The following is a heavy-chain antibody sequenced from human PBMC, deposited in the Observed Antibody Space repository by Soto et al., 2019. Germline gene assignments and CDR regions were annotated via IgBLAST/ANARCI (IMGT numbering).Heavy chain of an antibody. CDR1: GYTFTDYY. J-gene: IGHJ6*02. Sequence: QVQLVQSGAEVKKPGASVKVSCKASGYTFTDYYIHWVRQAPGQGLEWMGWMNPNTGGTNYAQKFQGWVTMTRDTSISTAYMELSRLTSDDTAVYFCARVSITYYYSGLDVWGQGTTVTVSS. V-gene: IGHV1-2*04. CDR3: ARVSITYYYSGLDV. CDR2: MNPNTGGT.